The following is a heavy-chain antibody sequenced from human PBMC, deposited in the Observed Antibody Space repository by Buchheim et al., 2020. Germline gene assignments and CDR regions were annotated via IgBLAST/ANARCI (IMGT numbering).Heavy chain of an antibody. D-gene: IGHD4-17*01. CDR3: AKDMDHLYGDLIY. Sequence: EVQLLESGGGSVQPGGSLRLSCAASGFTFSSYAMSWVRQAPGKGLEWVSGISGSADSTYYADSVKGRFTNSRDNSKNTLHLQMNSLRAEDTAVYYCAKDMDHLYGDLIYWGQGTL. CDR2: ISGSADST. V-gene: IGHV3-23*01. J-gene: IGHJ4*02. CDR1: GFTFSSYA.